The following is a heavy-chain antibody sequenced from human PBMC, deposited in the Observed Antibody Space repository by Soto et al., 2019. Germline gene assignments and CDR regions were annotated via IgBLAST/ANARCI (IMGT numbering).Heavy chain of an antibody. CDR3: ARGSYYYDGSGYYHY. V-gene: IGHV4-30-4*01. Sequence: PSETLSVTCTVSGGSISSGDYYWSWIRQPPGKGLEWIGYIYYSGSTYYNPSLKSRVTISVDTSKNQFSLKLSSVTAADTAVYYCARGSYYYDGSGYYHYWGQGTLVTVSS. CDR2: IYYSGST. J-gene: IGHJ4*02. D-gene: IGHD3-22*01. CDR1: GGSISSGDYY.